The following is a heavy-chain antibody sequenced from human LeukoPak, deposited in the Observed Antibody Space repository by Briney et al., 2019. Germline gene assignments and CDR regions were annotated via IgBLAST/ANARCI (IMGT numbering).Heavy chain of an antibody. CDR2: IIPIFGTA. D-gene: IGHD3-22*01. J-gene: IGHJ4*02. V-gene: IGHV1-69*13. CDR1: GGSFSSYA. CDR3: ARGEPDYYDSSGYYLPFDY. Sequence: SVKVSCKASGGSFSSYAISWVRQAPGQGLEWMGGIIPIFGTANYAQKFQGRVTITADESTSTAYMELSSLRSEDTAVYYCARGEPDYYDSSGYYLPFDYWGQGTLVTVSS.